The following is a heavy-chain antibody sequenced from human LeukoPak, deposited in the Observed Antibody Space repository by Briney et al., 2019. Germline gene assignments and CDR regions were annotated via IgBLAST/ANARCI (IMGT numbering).Heavy chain of an antibody. Sequence: GGSLRLSCAASGFTLSSNCMSWVRQAPGKGLEWVANINQDGSEKYYVDSVKGRFTISRDNAKNSLYLQMNSLRVEDTAVYYCARDSYYEDGSGYYYYFDYCGQGTMVTVSS. V-gene: IGHV3-7*05. CDR1: GFTLSSNC. J-gene: IGHJ4*02. CDR3: ARDSYYEDGSGYYYYFDY. CDR2: INQDGSEK. D-gene: IGHD3-22*01.